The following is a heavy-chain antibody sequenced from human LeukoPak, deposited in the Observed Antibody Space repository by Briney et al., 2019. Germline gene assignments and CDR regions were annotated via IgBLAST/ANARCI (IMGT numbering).Heavy chain of an antibody. V-gene: IGHV4-30-4*08. Sequence: SETLSLTCTVSGGTINSGEHYWGWLRQTPGKGLEWIGYIYHNGKTYSNPSLKSRLDLSVDTSKNQFSLKLTSVTVADTGLYYCARYYDIFSHMDVWGKGTTVTV. J-gene: IGHJ6*03. CDR2: IYHNGKT. D-gene: IGHD3-22*01. CDR3: ARYYDIFSHMDV. CDR1: GGTINSGEHY.